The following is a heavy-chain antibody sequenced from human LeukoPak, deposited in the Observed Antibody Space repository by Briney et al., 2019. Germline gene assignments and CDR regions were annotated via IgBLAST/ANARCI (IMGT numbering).Heavy chain of an antibody. J-gene: IGHJ6*02. V-gene: IGHV1-46*01. D-gene: IGHD3-10*01. Sequence: ASVKVSCKASGYTFTSYYMHWVRRAPGQGLEWMGIINPSGGSTSYAQKFQGRVTMTRDTSTSTVYMELSSLRSEDTAVYYCARDTMVRGPAYYYYGMDVWGQGTTVTVSS. CDR1: GYTFTSYY. CDR3: ARDTMVRGPAYYYYGMDV. CDR2: INPSGGST.